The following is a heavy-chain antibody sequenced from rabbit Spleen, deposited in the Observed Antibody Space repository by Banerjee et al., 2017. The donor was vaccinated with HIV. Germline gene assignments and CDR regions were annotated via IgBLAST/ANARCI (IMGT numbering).Heavy chain of an antibody. V-gene: IGHV1S45*01. Sequence: LEESGGGLVQPEGSLTLTCTASGFSFSSSYWVCWVRQAPGKGLEWIACIDTGSSGFTYFASWAKGRFTISKTSSTTVTLQVTSLTAADTATYFCARDSGTSFSSYGMDLWGPGTLVTVS. J-gene: IGHJ6*01. D-gene: IGHD8-1*01. CDR3: ARDSGTSFSSYGMDL. CDR1: GFSFSSSYW. CDR2: IDTGSSGFT.